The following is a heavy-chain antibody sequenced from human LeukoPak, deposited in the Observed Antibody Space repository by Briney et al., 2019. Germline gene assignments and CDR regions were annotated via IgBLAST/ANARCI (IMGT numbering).Heavy chain of an antibody. J-gene: IGHJ4*02. CDR1: GYTFTSYG. CDR3: ARGIAAAGNDY. V-gene: IGHV1-46*01. D-gene: IGHD6-13*01. CDR2: INPSGGST. Sequence: VKVSCKASGYTFTSYGISWVRQAPGQGLEWMGIINPSGGSTSYAQKFQGRVTMTRDTSTSTVYMELSSLRSEDTAVYYCARGIAAAGNDYWGQGTLVTVSS.